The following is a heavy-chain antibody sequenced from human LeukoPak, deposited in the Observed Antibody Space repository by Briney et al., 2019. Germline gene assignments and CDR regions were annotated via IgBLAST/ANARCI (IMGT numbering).Heavy chain of an antibody. D-gene: IGHD6-13*01. CDR3: VEGGIAPLNWFDP. CDR2: IIPIFGTA. V-gene: IGHV1-69*06. CDR1: GGTFSSYA. Sequence: ASVKVSCKASGGTFSSYAISWVRQAPGQGLEWMGGIIPIFGTANYAQKFQDRVTITADKSTSTAYMELSSLRSEDTAVYYCVEGGIAPLNWFDPWGQGTLVTVSS. J-gene: IGHJ5*02.